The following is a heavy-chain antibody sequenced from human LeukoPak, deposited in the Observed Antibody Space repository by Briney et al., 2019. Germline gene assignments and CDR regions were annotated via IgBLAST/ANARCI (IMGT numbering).Heavy chain of an antibody. J-gene: IGHJ4*02. V-gene: IGHV4-39*07. Sequence: PSETLSLTCTVSGGSISSSSYYWGWIRQPPGKGLEWIGSIYYSGSTYYNPSLKSRVTISVDTSKNQFSLKLSSVTAADTAVYYCARGQYSSSSIADYYFDYWGQGTLVTVSS. CDR3: ARGQYSSSSIADYYFDY. D-gene: IGHD6-6*01. CDR1: GGSISSSSYY. CDR2: IYYSGST.